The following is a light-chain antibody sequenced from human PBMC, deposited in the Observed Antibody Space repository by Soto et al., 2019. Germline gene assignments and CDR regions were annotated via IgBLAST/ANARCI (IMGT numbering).Light chain of an antibody. CDR3: QQRSNWPRT. CDR2: DAS. J-gene: IGKJ1*01. V-gene: IGKV3-11*01. Sequence: EIVLTQSPATLSLSPGERATLSCRASQSISSYLAWYQQKPGQAPRLLIYDASNRATGIPARFSGSGSGTDFTLTISSLDPEDFAVYYCQQRSNWPRTFGQGTK. CDR1: QSISSY.